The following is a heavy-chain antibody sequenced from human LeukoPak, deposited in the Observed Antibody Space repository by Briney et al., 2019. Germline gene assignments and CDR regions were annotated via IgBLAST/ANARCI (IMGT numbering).Heavy chain of an antibody. J-gene: IGHJ4*02. CDR3: VRGTGY. V-gene: IGHV3-64D*06. Sequence: PGGSLRLSCSVSGVTFSTYVMHWVRQAPGKGLEYVSAISSKGDNTYYADSVKGRFTISRDNSKNTLYLQMSSLRADDTAVYYCVRGTGYWGQGTLVTVSS. CDR1: GVTFSTYV. CDR2: ISSKGDNT.